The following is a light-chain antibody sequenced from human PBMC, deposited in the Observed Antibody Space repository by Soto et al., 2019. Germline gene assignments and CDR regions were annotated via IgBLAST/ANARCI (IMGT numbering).Light chain of an antibody. CDR2: AAS. Sequence: DIQLTQSPSFLSASVGDRVTITCRASQGISRYLAWYEQKPGKAPKLRIYAASTLQSGVQSWFSGSGSGTEFTFTISSLQPEDFATYYCLQLNSYPRTFGQGTKLEIK. V-gene: IGKV1-9*01. J-gene: IGKJ1*01. CDR3: LQLNSYPRT. CDR1: QGISRY.